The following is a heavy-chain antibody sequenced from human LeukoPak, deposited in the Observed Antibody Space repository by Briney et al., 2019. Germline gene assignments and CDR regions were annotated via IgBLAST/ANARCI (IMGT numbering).Heavy chain of an antibody. CDR1: GFTFDDYA. CDR2: ISWNSGSI. Sequence: GGSLRLSCAASGFTFDDYAMHWVRQAPGKGLEWVSGISWNSGSIGYADSVKGRFTISRDNAKNSLYLQMNSLRAEDTAVYYCARAYCGGDCYSGRMDYWGQGTLVTVSS. D-gene: IGHD2-21*02. V-gene: IGHV3-9*01. CDR3: ARAYCGGDCYSGRMDY. J-gene: IGHJ4*02.